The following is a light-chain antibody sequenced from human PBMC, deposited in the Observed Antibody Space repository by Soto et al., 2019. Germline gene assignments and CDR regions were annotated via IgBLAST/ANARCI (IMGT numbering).Light chain of an antibody. Sequence: IVLTQSPATLSLSPGERDTLSCRASQSVSSYLAWYQQKPGQAPRLLIYDASNRATGIPARFSGSGSGTDFTLTISSLVPEDFAVYYCQQRSNWPPIITFGQGTRLEIK. V-gene: IGKV3-11*01. CDR3: QQRSNWPPIIT. J-gene: IGKJ5*01. CDR2: DAS. CDR1: QSVSSY.